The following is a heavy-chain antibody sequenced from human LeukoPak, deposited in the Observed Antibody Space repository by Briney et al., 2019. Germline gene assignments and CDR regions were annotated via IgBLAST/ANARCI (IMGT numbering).Heavy chain of an antibody. J-gene: IGHJ5*02. V-gene: IGHV4-34*01. CDR3: ARNGWHWFDP. D-gene: IGHD6-19*01. CDR2: INHSGST. Sequence: PSETLSLTCAVYGGSFSGYYWSWIRQLPGKGLEWIGEINHSGSTNYNPSLKSRVTISVDTSKNQFSLKLSSVTAADTAVYYCARNGWHWFDPWGQGTLVTVSS. CDR1: GGSFSGYY.